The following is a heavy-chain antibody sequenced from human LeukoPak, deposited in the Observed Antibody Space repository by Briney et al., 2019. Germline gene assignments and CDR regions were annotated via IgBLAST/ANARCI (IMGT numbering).Heavy chain of an antibody. Sequence: ASVNVSCKASGDTFISYYVHWVRQAPGQGLEWMGIVNPGGTSATYAQTLQGRVTMTRDTSTSTVYMQLSSLKSEDTAVYYCATAVTPGHYFDHWGQGTLVTVSS. V-gene: IGHV1-46*04. CDR3: ATAVTPGHYFDH. J-gene: IGHJ4*02. D-gene: IGHD4-17*01. CDR1: GDTFISYY. CDR2: VNPGGTSA.